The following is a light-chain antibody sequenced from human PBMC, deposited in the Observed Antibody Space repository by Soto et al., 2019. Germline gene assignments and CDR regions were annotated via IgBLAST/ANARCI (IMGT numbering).Light chain of an antibody. CDR1: QSVSGSY. Sequence: EIVLSQSPATLSLSPGERATLSCRASQSVSGSYLAWYQQKPGQAPRLLIYGASSRATGIPDRFSGTGSGTDFTLTISRLEPEDFAVYYCQQYGSSRRTFGQGTKVDI. J-gene: IGKJ1*01. CDR3: QQYGSSRRT. V-gene: IGKV3-20*01. CDR2: GAS.